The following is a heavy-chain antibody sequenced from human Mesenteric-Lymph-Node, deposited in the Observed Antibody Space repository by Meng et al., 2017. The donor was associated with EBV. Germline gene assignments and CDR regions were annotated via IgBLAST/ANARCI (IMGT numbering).Heavy chain of an antibody. V-gene: IGHV4-30-4*01. Sequence: QRQLQESGPGLVKPSQTLSLICTVSGGSISTGGYYWSWIRQTPGKGLEWIGQTYHSGITYYNPSLADRITISVDKSKNILSLNLTSVTAADTAVYFCASRHGSGSYVGFDPWGQGTLVTVSS. CDR2: TYHSGIT. J-gene: IGHJ5*02. CDR3: ASRHGSGSYVGFDP. CDR1: GGSISTGGYY. D-gene: IGHD3-10*01.